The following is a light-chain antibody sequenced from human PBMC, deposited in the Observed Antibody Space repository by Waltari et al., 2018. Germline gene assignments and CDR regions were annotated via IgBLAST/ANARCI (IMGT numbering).Light chain of an antibody. J-gene: IGLJ2*01. V-gene: IGLV1-40*01. CDR3: QSDDRSLSGGV. CDR2: GSP. Sequence: YEQHAGQAPIPMIRGSPSRPSGRPDRLSGSQSGNLASLASVGVPAEDEADYYCQSDDRSLSGGVFGGGTKLTVV.